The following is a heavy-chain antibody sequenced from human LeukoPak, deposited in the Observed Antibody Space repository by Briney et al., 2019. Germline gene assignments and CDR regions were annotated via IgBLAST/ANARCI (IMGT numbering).Heavy chain of an antibody. CDR1: GFTFSSYS. CDR2: ISSSSSYI. D-gene: IGHD2-15*01. Sequence: GGSLRLSCAASGFTFSSYSMNWVRQAPGKGLEWVSSISSSSSYIYYADSVRGRFTISRDNAKNSLYLQMNSLRAEDTAVYYCATQEVVVVAAAHYYYGMDVWGQGTTVTVSS. CDR3: ATQEVVVVAAAHYYYGMDV. J-gene: IGHJ6*02. V-gene: IGHV3-21*01.